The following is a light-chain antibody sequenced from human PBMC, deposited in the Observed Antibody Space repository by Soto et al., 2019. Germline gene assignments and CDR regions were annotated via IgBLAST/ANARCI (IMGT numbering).Light chain of an antibody. CDR3: QQYGSTTWT. J-gene: IGKJ1*01. CDR2: DAS. V-gene: IGKV3-20*01. Sequence: EIVLTQSPGTLSLSPGERATLSCRASQSVSSSYLAWYQQKPGQAPRLLIYDASSRATGIPDRFSGSGSGTDLTLTLSRLEPEDFAVYYCQQYGSTTWTFGQGTKVEIK. CDR1: QSVSSSY.